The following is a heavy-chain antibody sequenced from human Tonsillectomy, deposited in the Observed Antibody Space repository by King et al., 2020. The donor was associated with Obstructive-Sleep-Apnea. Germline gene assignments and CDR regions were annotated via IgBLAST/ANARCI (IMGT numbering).Heavy chain of an antibody. CDR2: ISWNERDK. D-gene: IGHD6-13*01. V-gene: IGHV3-30*18. CDR3: AKGEWSSRSIHY. Sequence: VQLVESGGGVVQPGTSLRLSCAASGFSFSTRDIHWVRQAPGKGLEWVALISWNERDKYYADSVKGRFTISRDNSKNTLYLEMNGLRAEDTAAYYCAKGEWSSRSIHYWGQGTLVTVSS. CDR1: GFSFSTRD. J-gene: IGHJ4*02.